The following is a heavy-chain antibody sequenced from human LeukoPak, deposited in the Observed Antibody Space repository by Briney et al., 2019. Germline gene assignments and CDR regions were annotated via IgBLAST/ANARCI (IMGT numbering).Heavy chain of an antibody. J-gene: IGHJ3*02. D-gene: IGHD3-10*01. V-gene: IGHV3-21*01. Sequence: PGGSLRLSCAASGFTFSNYWMSWVRQAPGKGLEWVSSISSSSSYIYYADSVKGRFTISRDNAKNSLYLQMNSLRAEDTAVYYCARDPYGSGSNAFDIWGQGTMVTVSS. CDR1: GFTFSNYW. CDR2: ISSSSSYI. CDR3: ARDPYGSGSNAFDI.